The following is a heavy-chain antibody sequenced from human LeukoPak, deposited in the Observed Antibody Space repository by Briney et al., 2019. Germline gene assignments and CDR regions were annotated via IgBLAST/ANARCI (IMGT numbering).Heavy chain of an antibody. V-gene: IGHV4-59*01. CDR1: GGSISSYY. CDR2: IYYSGST. CDR3: ARYFKSVAPHGMDV. D-gene: IGHD3-9*01. Sequence: SETLSLTCTVSGGSISSYYWSWIRQPPGKGLEWIGHIYYSGSTNYNPSLKSRVTISVDTSKNQFSLKLSSVTAADTAVYYCARYFKSVAPHGMDVWGQGTTVTVSS. J-gene: IGHJ6*02.